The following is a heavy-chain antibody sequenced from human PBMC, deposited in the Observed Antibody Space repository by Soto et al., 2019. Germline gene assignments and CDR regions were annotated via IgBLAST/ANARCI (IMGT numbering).Heavy chain of an antibody. D-gene: IGHD3-9*01. CDR1: GDSIRSGNHY. CDR2: IYYSGST. CDR3: AIVDILTVYGCMDV. Sequence: SETLSLTCTVSGDSIRSGNHYWSWIRQPPGKGLEWIGYIYYSGSTYYSPSLKSRVTISVDTSKNQFSLKLNSVTAADTAVYYCAIVDILTVYGCMDVWGQGITVTVS. J-gene: IGHJ6*02. V-gene: IGHV4-30-4*01.